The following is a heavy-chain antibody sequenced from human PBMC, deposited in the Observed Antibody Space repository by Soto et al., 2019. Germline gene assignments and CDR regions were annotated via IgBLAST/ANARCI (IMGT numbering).Heavy chain of an antibody. Sequence: PGGTLRLSCTASGFTFSNYSMHWVRQAPGKGLEWVAFMSDDGSNKYYADSMKGRFTMSRDNSKRTLYLQMSSLRVEDTAVYYCTKRRNVLRFLEWSSGMEVWGQGTTVTVSS. J-gene: IGHJ6*02. CDR1: GFTFSNYS. V-gene: IGHV3-30*18. D-gene: IGHD3-3*01. CDR3: TKRRNVLRFLEWSSGMEV. CDR2: MSDDGSNK.